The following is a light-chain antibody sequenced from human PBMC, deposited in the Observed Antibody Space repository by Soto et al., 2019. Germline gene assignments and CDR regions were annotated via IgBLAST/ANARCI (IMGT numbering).Light chain of an antibody. J-gene: IGKJ4*01. CDR2: AAT. CDR1: QSVGNL. Sequence: EIVLTQSPATLSLSPGERATLSCRASQSVGNLLGWYQQKPGQAPSLLLFAATNRATGTPRRFSGSGSGADFTLTISSLEPEDFAIYYCQQRNFRPEITFGGGTKVEI. CDR3: QQRNFRPEIT. V-gene: IGKV3-11*01.